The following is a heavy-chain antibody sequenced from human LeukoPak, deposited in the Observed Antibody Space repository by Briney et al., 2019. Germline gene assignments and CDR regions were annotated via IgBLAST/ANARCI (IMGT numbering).Heavy chain of an antibody. CDR1: GFTFSSYS. Sequence: GGSLILSCSASGFTFSSYSMNWVRQAPGKGLEWVAVISYDGSNKYYADSVKGRFTISRDNAKNSLYLQMNSLRAEDTAVYYCARDLMGIAYRGAFYYWGQGTLVTVSS. CDR3: ARDLMGIAYRGAFYY. J-gene: IGHJ4*02. D-gene: IGHD6-13*01. CDR2: ISYDGSNK. V-gene: IGHV3-30*03.